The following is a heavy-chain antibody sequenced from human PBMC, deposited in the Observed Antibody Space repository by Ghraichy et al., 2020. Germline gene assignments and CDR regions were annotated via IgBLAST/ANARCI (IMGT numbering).Heavy chain of an antibody. D-gene: IGHD3-22*01. V-gene: IGHV1-69*13. CDR3: ARVSSGYYYEFDY. CDR1: GGTFSSYA. CDR2: IIPIFGTA. J-gene: IGHJ4*02. Sequence: SVKVSCKASGGTFSSYAISWVRQAPGQGLEWMGGIIPIFGTANYAQKFQGRVTITADESTSTAYMELSSLRSEDTAVYYCARVSSGYYYEFDYWGQGTLVTVSS.